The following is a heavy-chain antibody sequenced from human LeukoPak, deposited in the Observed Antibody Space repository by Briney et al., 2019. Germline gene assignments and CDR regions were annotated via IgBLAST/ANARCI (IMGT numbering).Heavy chain of an antibody. Sequence: GGSLRLCCAGSGFTFSNAWMSWVRQAPGKGLEWLGRIKSKSDGGTTDYAAPVKGRFIISRDDSKNMAYLQMNSLKIEDSAMYYCSTRGGFGYWGQGTLVTVSS. V-gene: IGHV3-15*01. CDR1: GFTFSNAW. CDR3: STRGGFGY. J-gene: IGHJ4*02. D-gene: IGHD3-10*01. CDR2: IKSKSDGGTT.